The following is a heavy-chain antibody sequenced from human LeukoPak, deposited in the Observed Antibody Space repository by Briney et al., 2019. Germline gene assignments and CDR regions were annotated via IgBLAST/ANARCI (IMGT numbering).Heavy chain of an antibody. CDR3: ARHEYSGSYYGLSWFDP. J-gene: IGHJ5*02. CDR2: IYYSGST. V-gene: IGHV4-39*01. Sequence: SETLSLTCTVSGGSISSSGYYWGWIRQPPGKGLEWMASIYYSGSTYYNPSLKSRATISVDTSKNQFSLKLSSLTAADTAVYYCARHEYSGSYYGLSWFDPWGQGTLVTVSS. CDR1: GGSISSSGYY. D-gene: IGHD1-26*01.